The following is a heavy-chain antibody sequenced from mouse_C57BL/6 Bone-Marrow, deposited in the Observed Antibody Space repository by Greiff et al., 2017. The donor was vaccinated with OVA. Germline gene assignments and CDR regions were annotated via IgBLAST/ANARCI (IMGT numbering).Heavy chain of an antibody. D-gene: IGHD1-1*01. CDR3: ARDAWSYYGSSWDWYFDV. CDR1: GFTFSDFY. CDR2: SRNKANDYTT. V-gene: IGHV7-1*01. J-gene: IGHJ1*03. Sequence: EVKLMESGGGLVQSGRSLRLSCATSGFTFSDFYMEWVRQAPGKGLEWIAASRNKANDYTTEYSASVKGRFIVSRDTSQSILYLQMNALRAEDTAIYYCARDAWSYYGSSWDWYFDVWGTGTTVTVSS.